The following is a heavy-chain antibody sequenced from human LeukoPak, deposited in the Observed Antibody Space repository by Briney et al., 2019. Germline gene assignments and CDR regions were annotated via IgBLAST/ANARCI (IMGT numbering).Heavy chain of an antibody. CDR3: ARDYCTRGGDCYKEDLFDP. CDR1: GYTFAIYG. J-gene: IGHJ5*02. CDR2: ISPYDGDT. Sequence: ASVKVSCKASGYTFAIYGISWVRQAPEQGLEWRAWISPYDGDTNYAQNFEGRVTMTTETSTSTAYMELRSLRSDDTAIYYCARDYCTRGGDCYKEDLFDPWGQGTLVTVSS. D-gene: IGHD2-21*02. V-gene: IGHV1-18*01.